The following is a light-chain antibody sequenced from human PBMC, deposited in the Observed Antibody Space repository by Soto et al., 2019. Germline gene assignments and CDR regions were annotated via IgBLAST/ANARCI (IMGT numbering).Light chain of an antibody. V-gene: IGKV3-20*01. CDR2: GAS. Sequence: EVVLTRSPFTLSLSPGEIAPLSFRASQRFRGLLAWYQQKPGQAPRLLIYGASNRATGIPDRFSGSGSGTDFTLIINRLEPEDVAIYCCQQYGGSPRITFGQGTRLEI. CDR3: QQYGGSPRIT. J-gene: IGKJ5*01. CDR1: QRFRGL.